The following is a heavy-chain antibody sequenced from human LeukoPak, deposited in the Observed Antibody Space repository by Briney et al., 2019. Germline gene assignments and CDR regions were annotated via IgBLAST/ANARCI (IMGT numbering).Heavy chain of an antibody. CDR2: IYYSGNT. Sequence: SETLSLTCTVSGVSISSSNSYWGWIRQPPGKGLEWIGSIYYSGNTYYNASFKSRVTISVDTSKNQFSLKLTSVTAADTAVYYCARQTGSGLFTLPGGQGTLVTVSS. V-gene: IGHV4-39*01. CDR3: ARQTGSGLFTLP. D-gene: IGHD3-10*01. J-gene: IGHJ4*02. CDR1: GVSISSSNSY.